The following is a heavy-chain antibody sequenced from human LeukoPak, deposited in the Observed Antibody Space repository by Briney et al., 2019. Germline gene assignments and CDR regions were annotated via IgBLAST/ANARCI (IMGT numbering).Heavy chain of an antibody. CDR1: GFTFSSYA. CDR2: ISGSGGST. V-gene: IGHV3-23*01. CDR3: AKDLAGIAAETVDY. D-gene: IGHD6-13*01. J-gene: IGHJ4*02. Sequence: GGSLRLSCAASGFTFSSYAMGWVRQAPGKGLEWVSAISGSGGSTYYADSVKGRFTISRDNSKNTLYLQMNSLRAEDTAVYYCAKDLAGIAAETVDYWGQGTLVTVSS.